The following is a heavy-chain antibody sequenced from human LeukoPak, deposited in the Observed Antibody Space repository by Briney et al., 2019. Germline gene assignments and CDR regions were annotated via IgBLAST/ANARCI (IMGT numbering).Heavy chain of an antibody. CDR1: GGSISSSSYY. Sequence: SETLSLTCTVSGGSISSSSYYWGWIRQPPGKGLEWIGSIYYSGSTYYNPSLKSRVTISVDTSKNQFSLTLTSVNNDDTAIYYCARGRSATRWALPHLDRWGQGALVTVSS. V-gene: IGHV4-39*07. CDR2: IYYSGST. D-gene: IGHD5-24*01. J-gene: IGHJ4*02. CDR3: ARGRSATRWALPHLDR.